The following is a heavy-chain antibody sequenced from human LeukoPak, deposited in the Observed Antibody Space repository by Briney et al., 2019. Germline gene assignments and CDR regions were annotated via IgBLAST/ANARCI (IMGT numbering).Heavy chain of an antibody. D-gene: IGHD2-15*01. V-gene: IGHV4-39*01. CDR1: GGSISSSSYY. CDR2: IYYSGST. J-gene: IGHJ4*02. Sequence: SETLSLTCTVSGGSISSSSYYWGWIRQPPGKGLEWIGSIYYSGSTYYNPSLKSRVTIPVDTSKNQFSLKLSSVTAADTAVYYCARLCSGGSCETVDYWGQGTLVTVSS. CDR3: ARLCSGGSCETVDY.